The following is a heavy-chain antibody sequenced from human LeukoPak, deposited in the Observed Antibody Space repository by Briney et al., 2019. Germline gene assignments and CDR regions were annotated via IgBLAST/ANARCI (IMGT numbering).Heavy chain of an antibody. V-gene: IGHV3-48*03. Sequence: GGSLRLSCAASGFTFSSYEMNWVRQAPGKGLEWVSYISSSSSTIFYADSVKGRFTISRDNSKNTLYLQMNSLRAEDTAVYYCAKVGGSYFLTNWGQGTLVTVSS. CDR1: GFTFSSYE. CDR2: ISSSSSTI. CDR3: AKVGGSYFLTN. J-gene: IGHJ1*01. D-gene: IGHD1-26*01.